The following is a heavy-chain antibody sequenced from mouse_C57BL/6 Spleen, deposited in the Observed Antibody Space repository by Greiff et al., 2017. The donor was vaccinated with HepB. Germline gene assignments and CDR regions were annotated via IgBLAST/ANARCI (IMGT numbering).Heavy chain of an antibody. CDR3: TTYYGYDGRYFDV. CDR1: GFTFSSYA. V-gene: IGHV5-9-1*02. J-gene: IGHJ1*03. CDR2: ISSGGDYI. Sequence: EVQGVESGEGLVKPGGSLKLSCAASGFTFSSYAMSWVRQTPEKRLEWVAYISSGGDYIYYADTVKGRFTISRDNARNTLYLQMSSLKSEDTAMYYCTTYYGYDGRYFDVWGTGTTVTVSS. D-gene: IGHD2-9*01.